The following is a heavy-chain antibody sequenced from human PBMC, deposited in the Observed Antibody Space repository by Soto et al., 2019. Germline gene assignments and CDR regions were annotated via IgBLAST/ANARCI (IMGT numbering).Heavy chain of an antibody. CDR1: GGSISSYY. V-gene: IGHV4-4*07. Sequence: SETLSLTCTVSGGSISSYYWSWIRQPAGKGLEWIGRIYTSGSTNYNPSLESRVTMSVDTSKNQFSLKLSSVTAADTAVYYCARDGYYDFWSGYYPDNWFDPWGQGTLVTVSS. CDR2: IYTSGST. CDR3: ARDGYYDFWSGYYPDNWFDP. J-gene: IGHJ5*02. D-gene: IGHD3-3*01.